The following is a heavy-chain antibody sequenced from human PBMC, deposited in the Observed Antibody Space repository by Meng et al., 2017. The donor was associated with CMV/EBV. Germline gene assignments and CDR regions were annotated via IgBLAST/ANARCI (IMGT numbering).Heavy chain of an antibody. CDR2: INPNSGGT. Sequence: ASVKVSCKASGYTFTGYYMHWVRQAPGQGLEWMGWINPNSGGTNYAQKFQGRVTMTRDTSISTVYMELSRLRSDDTAVYYCARDLQGYYYGMDVWGQGTTVTVSS. V-gene: IGHV1-2*02. D-gene: IGHD4-11*01. CDR3: ARDLQGYYYGMDV. CDR1: GYTFTGYY. J-gene: IGHJ6*02.